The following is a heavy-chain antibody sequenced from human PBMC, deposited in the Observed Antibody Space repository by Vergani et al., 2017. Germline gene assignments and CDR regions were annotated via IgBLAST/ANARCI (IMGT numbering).Heavy chain of an antibody. CDR2: MNPNSGNT. Sequence: QVQLVQSGAEVKKPGASVKVSCKASGYTFTSYDINWVRQATGQGLEWMGWMNPNSGNTGYAQKFQGRVTMTRNTSISTAYMELRSLRSDDTAVYYCARDRVPAATILYYYYYMDVWGKGTTVTVSS. J-gene: IGHJ6*03. V-gene: IGHV1-8*01. D-gene: IGHD2-2*01. CDR3: ARDRVPAATILYYYYYMDV. CDR1: GYTFTSYD.